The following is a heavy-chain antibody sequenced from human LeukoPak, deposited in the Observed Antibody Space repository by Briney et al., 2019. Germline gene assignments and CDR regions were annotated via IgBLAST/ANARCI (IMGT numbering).Heavy chain of an antibody. J-gene: IGHJ4*02. Sequence: SVKVSCKASGGTFSSYAISWVRQAPGQGLEWMGWISTYDGNASYAQKLQGRVTMTTDTSTITAYMELRSLRSDDTAVYYCARAPSGFTYGPGDHWGQGTLVTVSS. CDR1: GGTFSSYA. CDR3: ARAPSGFTYGPGDH. V-gene: IGHV1-18*01. D-gene: IGHD5-18*01. CDR2: ISTYDGNA.